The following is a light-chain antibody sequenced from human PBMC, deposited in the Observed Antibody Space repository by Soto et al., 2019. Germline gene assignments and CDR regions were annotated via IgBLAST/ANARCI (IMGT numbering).Light chain of an antibody. Sequence: DIVLTQSPGTLSLSPGERATLSCRASQTVSSNNLAWYQQKRGQAPRLLIYGASSRAAAIPVRFRGSGSGTDFTLIISSLAPEDFAVYYCQQYGSSPFTFGPGTAVDIK. J-gene: IGKJ3*01. CDR3: QQYGSSPFT. CDR2: GAS. CDR1: QTVSSNN. V-gene: IGKV3-20*01.